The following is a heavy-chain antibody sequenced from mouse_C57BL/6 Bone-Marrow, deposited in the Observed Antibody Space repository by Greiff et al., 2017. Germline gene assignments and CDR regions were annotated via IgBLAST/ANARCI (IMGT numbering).Heavy chain of an antibody. V-gene: IGHV1-55*01. J-gene: IGHJ2*01. CDR1: GYTFTSYW. CDR2: IYPGSGST. D-gene: IGHD1-1*01. CDR3: AGRGYCGSSRFDY. Sequence: QVQLKQPGAELVKPGASVKMSCKASGYTFTSYWITWVKQRPGQGLEWIGDIYPGSGSTNYNEKFKSKATLTVDTSSSTAYMQLSSLTTEASAVYYGAGRGYCGSSRFDYGGQGTTLTGPS.